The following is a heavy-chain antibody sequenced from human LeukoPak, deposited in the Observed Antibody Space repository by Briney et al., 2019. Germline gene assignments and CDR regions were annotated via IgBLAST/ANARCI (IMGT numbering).Heavy chain of an antibody. J-gene: IGHJ4*02. CDR1: GFTFNSYW. D-gene: IGHD6-19*01. V-gene: IGHV3-7*03. Sequence: GGSLRLSCAASGFTFNSYWMTWVRQAPGKGLEWVADVKQDGSDKYYAGSVKGRFTISRDNAKNSLYLQMNSLRAEDTAVYFCARYNSAWKTDDYWGQGTLVTVSS. CDR3: ARYNSAWKTDDY. CDR2: VKQDGSDK.